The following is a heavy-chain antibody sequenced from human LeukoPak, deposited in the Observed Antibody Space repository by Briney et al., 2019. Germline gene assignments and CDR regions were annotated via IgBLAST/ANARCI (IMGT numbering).Heavy chain of an antibody. J-gene: IGHJ4*02. CDR1: GYTLTELS. V-gene: IGHV1-24*01. Sequence: ASVKVSSKVSGYTLTELSMHWVRQAPGKGLEWMGGFDPEDGETIYAQKFQGRVTMTEDTSTDTAYMELSSLRSEDTAVYYCLGAPANKYYFDYWGQGTLVTVSS. D-gene: IGHD1/OR15-1a*01. CDR2: FDPEDGET. CDR3: LGAPANKYYFDY.